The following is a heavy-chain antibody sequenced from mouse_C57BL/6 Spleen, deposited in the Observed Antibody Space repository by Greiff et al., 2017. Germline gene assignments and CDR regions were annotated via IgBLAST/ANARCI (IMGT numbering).Heavy chain of an antibody. D-gene: IGHD2-1*01. Sequence: EVQLVESGGGLVKPGGSLKLSCVASGFTFSSYAMSWVRQTPEKRLEWVATISDGGSYTYYPDNVKGRFTISRDNAKNNLYLQMSHLKSEDTAMYYCARERDYCNYRGPFAYWGQGTLVTVSA. CDR1: GFTFSSYA. J-gene: IGHJ3*01. CDR2: ISDGGSYT. V-gene: IGHV5-4*01. CDR3: ARERDYCNYRGPFAY.